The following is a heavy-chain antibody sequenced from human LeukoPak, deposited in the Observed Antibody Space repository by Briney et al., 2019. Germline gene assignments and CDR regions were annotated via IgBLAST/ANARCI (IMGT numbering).Heavy chain of an antibody. CDR3: AELGITMIGGV. J-gene: IGHJ6*04. Sequence: GGSLRLSCAASGFTFSSYEMNWVRQAPGKGLECVSYISSSGSTIYYADSVKGRFTISRDNAKNSLYLQMNSLRAEDTAVYYCAELGITMIGGVWGKGTTVPSPQ. D-gene: IGHD3-10*02. V-gene: IGHV3-48*03. CDR1: GFTFSSYE. CDR2: ISSSGSTI.